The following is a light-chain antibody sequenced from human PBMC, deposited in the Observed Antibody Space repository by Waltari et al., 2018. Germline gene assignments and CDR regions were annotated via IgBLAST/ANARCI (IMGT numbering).Light chain of an antibody. CDR3: SSYTSSSTSVV. CDR1: SSDVGGYNY. CDR2: DVS. V-gene: IGLV2-14*01. J-gene: IGLJ2*01. Sequence: QSALTQPASVSGSPGEAITISCTGTSSDVGGYNYVSWYQKHPGKAPKLMIYDVSKRPSAPANLFSGSKSCVTASLPISGHQAAAAAPYFSSSYTSSSTSVVFFVGTKLTFL.